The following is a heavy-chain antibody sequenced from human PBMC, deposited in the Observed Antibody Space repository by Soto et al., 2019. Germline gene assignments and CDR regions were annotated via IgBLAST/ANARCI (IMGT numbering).Heavy chain of an antibody. CDR1: GYTLTELS. CDR3: ATDRQNWNYGLFDY. CDR2: FDPEDGET. V-gene: IGHV1-24*01. D-gene: IGHD1-7*01. J-gene: IGHJ4*02. Sequence: ASVKVSCKVSGYTLTELSMHWVRQAPGKGLEWMGGFDPEDGETNYAQKFQGRVTMTEDTSTDTAYMELSSLRSEDTAVYYCATDRQNWNYGLFDYWGQGTLVTVSS.